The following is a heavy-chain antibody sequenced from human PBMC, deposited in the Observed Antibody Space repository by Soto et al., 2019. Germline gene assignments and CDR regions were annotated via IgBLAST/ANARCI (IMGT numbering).Heavy chain of an antibody. D-gene: IGHD6-19*01. Sequence: LSLTCAVYGGSFSGYYWSWIRRPPGKGLEWIGEINHSGSTNYNPSLKSRVTISVDTSKNQFSLKLSSVTAADTAVYYCARVPHSSGWYSYYYGMDVWGQGTTVTVSS. J-gene: IGHJ6*02. CDR2: INHSGST. CDR3: ARVPHSSGWYSYYYGMDV. CDR1: GGSFSGYY. V-gene: IGHV4-34*01.